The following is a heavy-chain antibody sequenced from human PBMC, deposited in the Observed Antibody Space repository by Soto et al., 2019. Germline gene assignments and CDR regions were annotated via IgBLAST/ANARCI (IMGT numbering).Heavy chain of an antibody. CDR3: ARGSPYCGGDYFPRAAPLDY. J-gene: IGHJ4*02. D-gene: IGHD2-21*02. CDR2: IYYSGST. CDR1: GGSISSYY. Sequence: PSETLSLTCTVSGGSISSYYWSWIRQPPGKGLEWIGYIYYSGSTNYNPSLKSRVTISVDTSKNQFSLKLSSVTAADTAVYYCARGSPYCGGDYFPRAAPLDYWGQGTLVTVSS. V-gene: IGHV4-59*01.